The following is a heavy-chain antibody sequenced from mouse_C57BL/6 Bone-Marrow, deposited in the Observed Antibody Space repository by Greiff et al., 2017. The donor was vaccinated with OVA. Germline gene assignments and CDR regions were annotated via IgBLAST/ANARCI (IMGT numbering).Heavy chain of an antibody. Sequence: EVHLVESEGGLVQPGSSMKLSCTASGFTFSDYYMAWVRQVPEKGLEWVANINYDGSSTYYLDSLKSRFIISRDNAENILYLQMSSLKSEDTATYYCAREGKLGYWYFDVWGTGTTVTVSS. CDR3: AREGKLGYWYFDV. J-gene: IGHJ1*03. D-gene: IGHD4-1*01. CDR2: INYDGSST. CDR1: GFTFSDYY. V-gene: IGHV5-16*01.